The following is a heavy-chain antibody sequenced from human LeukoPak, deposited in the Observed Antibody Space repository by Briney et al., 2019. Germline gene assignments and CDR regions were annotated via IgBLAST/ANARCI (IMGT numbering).Heavy chain of an antibody. CDR2: INWNGGST. V-gene: IGHV3-20*01. J-gene: IGHJ5*02. Sequence: PGGSLRLSCAASGFTFDDYGMSWVRQAPGKGLEWVSGINWNGGSTGYADSVKGRFTISRDNAKNSLYLQMNSLRAEGTALYHCARDLVSDYYGSGSYSPNWFDPWGQGTLVTVSS. CDR1: GFTFDDYG. D-gene: IGHD3-10*01. CDR3: ARDLVSDYYGSGSYSPNWFDP.